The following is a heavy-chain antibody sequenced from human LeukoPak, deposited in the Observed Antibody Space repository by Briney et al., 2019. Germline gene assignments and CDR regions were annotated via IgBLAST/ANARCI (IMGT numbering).Heavy chain of an antibody. J-gene: IGHJ6*02. V-gene: IGHV3-48*03. Sequence: GGSPRLSCAASGFTFSSYEMNWVRQAPGKGLEWVSYISSSGGTIYYADSVKGRFTISRDNAKNSLYLQMSSLRAEDTAVYYCARAVLYYYYGMDVWGQGTTVTVSS. CDR3: ARAVLYYYYGMDV. CDR1: GFTFSSYE. CDR2: ISSSGGTI.